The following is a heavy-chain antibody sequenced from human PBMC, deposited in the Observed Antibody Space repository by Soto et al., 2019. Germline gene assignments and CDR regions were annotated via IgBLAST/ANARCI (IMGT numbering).Heavy chain of an antibody. CDR1: GFSLSSYA. CDR3: ARDCSSSNCSVWAY. V-gene: IGHV3-23*01. J-gene: IGHJ4*02. Sequence: PGGSLRLSCAASGFSLSSYAMTWVRQAPGKGLEWVSGITASGEKLYYADSVKGRFTVSRDNSKNTLYLQMHSLRADDTAVYYCARDCSSSNCSVWAYWGQGTLVTVSS. CDR2: ITASGEKL. D-gene: IGHD2-2*01.